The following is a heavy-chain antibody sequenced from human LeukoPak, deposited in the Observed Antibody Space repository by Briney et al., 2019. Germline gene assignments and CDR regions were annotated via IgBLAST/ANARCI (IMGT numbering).Heavy chain of an antibody. V-gene: IGHV4-31*03. D-gene: IGHD3-9*01. CDR1: GGSITSGRYY. CDR2: SYYSGST. J-gene: IGHJ4*02. CDR3: ARATYDLLAGYYLDS. Sequence: SETLSLTCSVSGGSITSGRYYWAWIRQYPEKGLEWIGYSYYSGSTHYKPSLKSRATISLDKSKNQFSLNLTSATAADTAIYYCARATYDLLAGYYLDSWGQGTLVTVSS.